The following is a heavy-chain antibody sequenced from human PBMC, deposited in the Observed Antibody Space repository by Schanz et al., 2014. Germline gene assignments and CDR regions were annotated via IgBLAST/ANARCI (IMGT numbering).Heavy chain of an antibody. Sequence: QVQLVQSGAEVKKPGASVKVSCEASRYTFNTYGLNWVRQAPGQGLEWMGIINPSGGGTSYALRFQDRVTVTRDTSRSTVYMELSSLRSEDTAVYYCARAPTAYCSDTSCLGTPFDYWGQGTLVTVSS. CDR1: RYTFNTYG. J-gene: IGHJ4*02. V-gene: IGHV1-46*02. CDR3: ARAPTAYCSDTSCLGTPFDY. D-gene: IGHD2-2*01. CDR2: INPSGGGT.